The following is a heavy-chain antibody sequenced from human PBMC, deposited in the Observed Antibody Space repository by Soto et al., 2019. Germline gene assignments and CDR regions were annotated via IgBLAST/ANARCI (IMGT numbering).Heavy chain of an antibody. J-gene: IGHJ4*02. CDR3: AKSVYNWNDGFFDY. CDR2: ISNSGDTI. Sequence: GGSLRLSCVASGFTFSYYTMSWVRQAPGKGLEWVSGISNSGDTIYYADSVKGRFTISRDNFKNTLYLQMSTLRAEDTAVYYCAKSVYNWNDGFFDYWGQGTLVTVSS. D-gene: IGHD1-1*01. CDR1: GFTFSYYT. V-gene: IGHV3-23*01.